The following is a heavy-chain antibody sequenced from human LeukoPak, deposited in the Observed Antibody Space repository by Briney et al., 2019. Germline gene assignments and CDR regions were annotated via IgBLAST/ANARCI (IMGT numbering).Heavy chain of an antibody. CDR2: ISGSGAST. V-gene: IGHV3-23*01. D-gene: IGHD1-20*01. CDR3: AKRLTGTIGTTYFDY. CDR1: RFTFSSYA. Sequence: GGSLRLSCAASRFTFSSYAMSWVRQAPGKGLEWVSAISGSGASTYYADSVKGRFTISRDNSKNTLYLQMNSLRAEDTAVYYCAKRLTGTIGTTYFDYWGQGTLVTVSS. J-gene: IGHJ4*02.